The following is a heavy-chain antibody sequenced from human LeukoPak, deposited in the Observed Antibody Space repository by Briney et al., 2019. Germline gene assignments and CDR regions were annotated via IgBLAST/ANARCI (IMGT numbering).Heavy chain of an antibody. CDR1: GFTFSSYA. CDR3: AKSGSSGESQRFWYFDR. Sequence: PGGSLRLSCAASGFTFSSYAMSWVRQAPGKGLEWVSAISGSGGSTYYADSVKGRFTISRDNSKNTLYLQMNSLRDEDTALYYCAKSGSSGESQRFWYFDRWGRGTLVDVSS. J-gene: IGHJ2*01. CDR2: ISGSGGST. V-gene: IGHV3-23*01. D-gene: IGHD3-10*01.